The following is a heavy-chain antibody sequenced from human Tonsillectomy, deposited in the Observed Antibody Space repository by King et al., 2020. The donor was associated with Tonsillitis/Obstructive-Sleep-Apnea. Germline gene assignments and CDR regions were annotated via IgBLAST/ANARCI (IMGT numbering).Heavy chain of an antibody. D-gene: IGHD5-24*01. CDR1: GYTFTGYY. Sequence: VQLVESGAEVKKPGASVKVSCKAYGYTFTGYYMHWVRQAPGQGLEWMGWINPNSGGTNNAQKCQGRVTMTRDTSISTAYMELSRLRSDDTAVYYCARWGDGSNLDAFEIWGQGTMVTVSS. J-gene: IGHJ3*02. V-gene: IGHV1-2*02. CDR3: ARWGDGSNLDAFEI. CDR2: INPNSGGT.